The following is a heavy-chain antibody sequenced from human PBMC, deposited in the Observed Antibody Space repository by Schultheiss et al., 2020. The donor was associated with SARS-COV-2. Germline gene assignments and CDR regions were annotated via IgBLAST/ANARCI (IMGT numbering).Heavy chain of an antibody. Sequence: ASVKVSCKASGYTFTSYDINWVRQATGQGLEWMGWINPNSGGTNYAQKFQGRVTMTRDTSISTAYMELSRLRSDDTAVYYCAKDRDKWELRGDWFDPWGQGTLVTVSS. CDR3: AKDRDKWELRGDWFDP. CDR1: GYTFTSYD. CDR2: INPNSGGT. J-gene: IGHJ5*02. V-gene: IGHV1-2*02. D-gene: IGHD1-26*01.